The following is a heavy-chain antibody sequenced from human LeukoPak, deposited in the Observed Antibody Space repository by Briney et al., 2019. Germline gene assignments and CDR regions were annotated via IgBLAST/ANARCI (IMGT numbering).Heavy chain of an antibody. V-gene: IGHV3-33*01. CDR2: IWYDGSNK. CDR1: GFTFSSYG. CDR3: ARGQSRDGYYAQFDY. J-gene: IGHJ4*02. D-gene: IGHD5-24*01. Sequence: PGGSLRLSCAASGFTFSSYGMHWVRQAPGKGLEWVAVIWYDGSNKYYADSVKGRFTISRDNSKNTLYLQMNSLRAEDTAVYYCARGQSRDGYYAQFDYWGQGTLVTVSS.